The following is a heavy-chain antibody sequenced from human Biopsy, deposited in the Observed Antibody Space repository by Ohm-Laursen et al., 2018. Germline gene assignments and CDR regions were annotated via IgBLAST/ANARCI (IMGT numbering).Heavy chain of an antibody. Sequence: VASVKVSCNASGYTFTSYGIDWVRQAPGRGLEWMGWISTYNGDTNYAQRFQGRVTMTTDTSTSTAYMELRGLTSDDTAVYYCARDDYYYDLDVWGQGTTVTVSS. V-gene: IGHV1-18*01. CDR2: ISTYNGDT. CDR3: ARDDYYYDLDV. CDR1: GYTFTSYG. J-gene: IGHJ6*02.